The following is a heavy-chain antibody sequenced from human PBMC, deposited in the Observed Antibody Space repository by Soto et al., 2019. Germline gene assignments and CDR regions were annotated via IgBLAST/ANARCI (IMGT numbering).Heavy chain of an antibody. D-gene: IGHD6-19*01. CDR1: GADINTYS. J-gene: IGHJ6*02. Sequence: SETLSLTCSVSGADINTYSWTWIRQPAGKGLEWIGRIYTSASINYNPSLRGRVTLSVDTSTNQVSLKLASVTAANTAVYYCARDREAGYNFYYGMDVWGQGTTVTVSS. CDR3: ARDREAGYNFYYGMDV. CDR2: IYTSASI. V-gene: IGHV4-4*07.